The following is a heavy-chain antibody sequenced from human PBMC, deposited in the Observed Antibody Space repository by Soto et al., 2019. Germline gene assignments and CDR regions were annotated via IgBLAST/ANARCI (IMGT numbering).Heavy chain of an antibody. V-gene: IGHV2-5*02. J-gene: IGHJ4*02. CDR3: VHTYADHAGYYFDF. D-gene: IGHD4-17*01. CDR2: VYWDDDK. Sequence: QITLKESGPTLVKPTQTLTLTCSTSGFSLIDSGVAVGWIRQPPGKALDWLALVYWDDDKRYSPSLRTRLTITRATSKNPVVLTMTNIDPVETATYYCVHTYADHAGYYFDFWGQGTLVTVSS. CDR1: GFSLIDSGVA.